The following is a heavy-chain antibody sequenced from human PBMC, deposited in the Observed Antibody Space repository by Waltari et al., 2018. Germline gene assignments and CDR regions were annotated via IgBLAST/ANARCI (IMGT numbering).Heavy chain of an antibody. CDR1: GFTFSSYG. V-gene: IGHV3-30*18. D-gene: IGHD6-19*01. Sequence: QVQLVESGGGVVQPGRSLRLSCAASGFTFSSYGMHWVRQAPGEGLEWAAVISYDESNKNYADSVKGRFTITRDNSKNTLYLQMNSLRAEDTAVYYCAKALAPYSSGGYTGYWGQGTLVTVSS. J-gene: IGHJ4*02. CDR3: AKALAPYSSGGYTGY. CDR2: ISYDESNK.